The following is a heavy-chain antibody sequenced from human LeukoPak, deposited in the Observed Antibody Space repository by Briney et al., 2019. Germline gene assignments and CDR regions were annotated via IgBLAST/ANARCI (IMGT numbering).Heavy chain of an antibody. J-gene: IGHJ1*01. D-gene: IGHD6-13*01. V-gene: IGHV1-2*04. CDR2: INPKSGDT. Sequence: ASVKVSCKASGYTFTDYYMHWARQAPGQGLEWMGWINPKSGDTKYAQESQGWVTMTRDTSISTAYIELSRSRSDDTAMYYCARGSPVAAAGTAYFHHWGQGTLVTVSS. CDR3: ARGSPVAAAGTAYFHH. CDR1: GYTFTDYY.